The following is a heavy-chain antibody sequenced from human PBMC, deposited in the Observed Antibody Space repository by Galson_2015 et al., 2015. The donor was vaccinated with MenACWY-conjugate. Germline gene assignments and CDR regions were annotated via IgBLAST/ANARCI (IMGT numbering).Heavy chain of an antibody. Sequence: ETLSLTCAVSGVSFSNHYWAWIRQPPGKGLEWLGEINHGGSTNNKPPPKSRVTLSEDTYKKQVSLKLSSLTAADTAIYYCARRDFYSYYGMDVWGQGTTVTVSS. J-gene: IGHJ6*02. V-gene: IGHV4-34*01. CDR2: INHGGST. CDR1: GVSFSNHY. CDR3: ARRDFYSYYGMDV.